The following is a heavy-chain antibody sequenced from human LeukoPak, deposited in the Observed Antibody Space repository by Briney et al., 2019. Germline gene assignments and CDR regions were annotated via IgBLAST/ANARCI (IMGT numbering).Heavy chain of an antibody. J-gene: IGHJ4*02. CDR3: ARARGCSGNSCYSDFDY. D-gene: IGHD2-15*01. V-gene: IGHV1-2*04. Sequence: ASVKVSCKASGYTFTDYYMHWVRQAPGQGLEWRGWINPNSGGTNYAQKFQGWVTMTRGTSISTASMELNRLRSDDTAVCYCARARGCSGNSCYSDFDYWGQGTLVTVSS. CDR2: INPNSGGT. CDR1: GYTFTDYY.